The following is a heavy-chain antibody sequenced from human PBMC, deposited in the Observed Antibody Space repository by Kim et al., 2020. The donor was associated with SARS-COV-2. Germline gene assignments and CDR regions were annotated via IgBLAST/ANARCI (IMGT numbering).Heavy chain of an antibody. Sequence: GGSLRLSCAASGFTFSSYAMHWVRQAPGKGLEWVAVISYDGSNKYYADSVKGRFTISRDNSKNTLYLQMNSLRAEDTAVYYCAREISRVAAAGTLGYWGQGTLVTVSS. J-gene: IGHJ4*02. V-gene: IGHV3-30-3*01. CDR3: AREISRVAAAGTLGY. D-gene: IGHD6-13*01. CDR2: ISYDGSNK. CDR1: GFTFSSYA.